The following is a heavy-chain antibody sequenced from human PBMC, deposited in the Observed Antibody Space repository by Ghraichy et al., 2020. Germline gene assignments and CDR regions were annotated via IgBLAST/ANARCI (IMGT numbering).Heavy chain of an antibody. CDR1: GYTFTSYD. Sequence: ASVKVSCKASGYTFTSYDINWVRQATGQGLEWMGWMNPNSGNTGYAQKFQGRVTMTRNTSISTAYMELSSLRSEDTAVYYCASGRWYYDSSGYYYYYYMDVWGKGTTVTVSS. D-gene: IGHD3-22*01. J-gene: IGHJ6*03. CDR2: MNPNSGNT. V-gene: IGHV1-8*02. CDR3: ASGRWYYDSSGYYYYYYMDV.